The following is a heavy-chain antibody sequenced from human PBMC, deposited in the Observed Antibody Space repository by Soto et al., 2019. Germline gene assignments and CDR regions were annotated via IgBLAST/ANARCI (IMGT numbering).Heavy chain of an antibody. CDR2: IYYSGST. D-gene: IGHD6-6*01. CDR1: GGSISSYY. V-gene: IGHV4-59*08. CDR3: ARHSSSSPYYSYYMDV. J-gene: IGHJ6*03. Sequence: QVQLQESGPGLVKPSETLSLTCTVSGGSISSYYWSWIRQPPGKGLGWIGYIYYSGSTNYNPSLKSRVTISVDTHKNQFSLKLSSVTAADTAVYYCARHSSSSPYYSYYMDVWGKGTTVTVSS.